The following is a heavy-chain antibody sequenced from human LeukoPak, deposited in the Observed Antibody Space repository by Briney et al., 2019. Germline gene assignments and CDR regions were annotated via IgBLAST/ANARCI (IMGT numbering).Heavy chain of an antibody. V-gene: IGHV3-23*01. J-gene: IGHJ4*02. D-gene: IGHD3-9*01. CDR3: ASSLILTGYYSDY. CDR1: GFTFSTYA. Sequence: GGSLRLSCAASGFTFSTYAMTWVRQAPGKGLEWVSIISTSGDRIYYPDSLRGRFTISRDNSKNTLYLQMNSLRPEDTAVYYCASSLILTGYYSDYWGQGTLVTVSS. CDR2: ISTSGDRI.